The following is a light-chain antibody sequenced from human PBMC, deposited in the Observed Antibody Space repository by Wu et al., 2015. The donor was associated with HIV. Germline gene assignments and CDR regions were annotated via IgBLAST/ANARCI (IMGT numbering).Light chain of an antibody. CDR2: KAS. J-gene: IGKJ1*01. V-gene: IGKV1-5*03. CDR1: QNINIW. CDR3: QEYSSYSWT. Sequence: DIQMTQSPSILSASVGDRVTITCRASQNINIWLAWYQQKPGKAPNLLIYKASFLQGGAPSRFSGSGSGTEFTLTTSSLQPDDFATYYCQEYSSYSWTFGQGTEVEI.